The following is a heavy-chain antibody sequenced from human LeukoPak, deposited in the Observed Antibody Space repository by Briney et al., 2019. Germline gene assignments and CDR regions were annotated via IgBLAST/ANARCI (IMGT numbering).Heavy chain of an antibody. V-gene: IGHV3-23*01. CDR1: RFSFANYA. D-gene: IGHD3-22*01. Sequence: GGSLRLSCAASRFSFANYAMTWVRQAPGKGLEWVAIVSGSGSTTYYTDSVKGRFTVSRDNSRNTLYLEMHSLRAEDTAVYYCAKDRRPYDSSGYQLYFDYWGQGTLVTVSS. J-gene: IGHJ4*02. CDR2: VSGSGSTT. CDR3: AKDRRPYDSSGYQLYFDY.